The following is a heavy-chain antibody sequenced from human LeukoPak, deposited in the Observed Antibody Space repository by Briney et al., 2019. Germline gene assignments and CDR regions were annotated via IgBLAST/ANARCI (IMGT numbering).Heavy chain of an antibody. D-gene: IGHD6-19*01. CDR1: DGSISSGSYY. J-gene: IGHJ5*02. CDR3: ARSYSSGWYTVFDP. CDR2: IYSSGST. V-gene: IGHV4-61*02. Sequence: SETLSLTCTVSDGSISSGSYYWSWIRQPAGKGLEWIGRIYSSGSTNYNPSLKSRVTISVDTSKNQFSLKLSSVTAADTAVYYCARSYSSGWYTVFDPWGQGTLVTVSS.